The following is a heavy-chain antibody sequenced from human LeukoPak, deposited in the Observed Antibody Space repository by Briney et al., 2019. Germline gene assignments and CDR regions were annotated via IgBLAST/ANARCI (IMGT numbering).Heavy chain of an antibody. D-gene: IGHD6-19*01. J-gene: IGHJ4*02. V-gene: IGHV3-53*01. CDR1: GFTVSSNY. CDR3: ARGVAVGQGDY. CDR2: IYSGGST. Sequence: GGSLRLSCAASGFTVSSNYVSWVRQAPGKGLEWVSVIYSGGSTYYADSVKGRFTISRDNSKNTLYLQMNSLRAEDTAVYYCARGVAVGQGDYWGQGTLVTVSS.